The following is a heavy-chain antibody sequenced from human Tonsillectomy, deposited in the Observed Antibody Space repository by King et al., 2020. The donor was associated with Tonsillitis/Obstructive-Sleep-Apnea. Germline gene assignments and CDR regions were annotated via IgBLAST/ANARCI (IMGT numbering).Heavy chain of an antibody. V-gene: IGHV3-33*01. CDR2: IWYDGSNK. Sequence: VQLVESGGGVVQPGRSLRLSCAASGFTFSSYGMHWVRQAPGKGLEWVAVIWYDGSNKYYADSVKGRFTISRDNSKKTLYLQMNSLRAEDTAVYYCARGPVEDYGSGQSYYMDVWGKGTTVTVSS. J-gene: IGHJ6*03. CDR3: ARGPVEDYGSGQSYYMDV. D-gene: IGHD3-10*01. CDR1: GFTFSSYG.